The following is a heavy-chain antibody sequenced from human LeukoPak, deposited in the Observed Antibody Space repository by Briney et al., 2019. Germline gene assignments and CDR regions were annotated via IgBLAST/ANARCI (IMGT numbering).Heavy chain of an antibody. D-gene: IGHD6-19*01. CDR1: GFTVSSNY. CDR3: AKSISGWYYFDY. CDR2: IYSGGST. J-gene: IGHJ4*02. Sequence: PGGSLRLSCAASGFTVSSNYMSWVRQAPGKGLEWVSVIYSGGSTYYADSVKGRFTISRDNSKNTLYLQMNSLRAEGTAVYYCAKSISGWYYFDYWGQGTLVTVSS. V-gene: IGHV3-66*01.